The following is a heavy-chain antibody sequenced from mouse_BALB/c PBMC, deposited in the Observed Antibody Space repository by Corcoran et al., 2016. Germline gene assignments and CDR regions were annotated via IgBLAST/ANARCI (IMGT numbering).Heavy chain of an antibody. CDR1: GFNIKDTY. CDR2: IDPANGNT. J-gene: IGHJ1*01. CDR3: SNWDWYFDV. D-gene: IGHD4-1*01. Sequence: EVQLQQSGAELVKPGASVKLSCTASGFNIKDTYMHWVKQRPEQGLEWIGRIDPANGNTKYDPKFQGKATITADTSSNTAYRQLSSLTSEDTAVSYFSNWDWYFDVWAAGTTVTVSS. V-gene: IGHV14-3*02.